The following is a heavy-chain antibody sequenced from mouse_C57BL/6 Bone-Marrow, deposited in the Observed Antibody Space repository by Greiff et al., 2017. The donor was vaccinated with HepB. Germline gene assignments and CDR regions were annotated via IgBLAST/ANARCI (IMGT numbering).Heavy chain of an antibody. Sequence: EVQLVESGAELVRPGASVKLSCTASGFNIKDDYMHWVKQRPEQGLEWIGWIDPENGDTEYASKFQGKATITADTSSNTAYLQLSSLTSEDTAVYYCTTGTTVVDTFDYWGQGTTLTVSS. D-gene: IGHD1-1*01. CDR3: TTGTTVVDTFDY. J-gene: IGHJ2*01. CDR2: IDPENGDT. CDR1: GFNIKDDY. V-gene: IGHV14-4*01.